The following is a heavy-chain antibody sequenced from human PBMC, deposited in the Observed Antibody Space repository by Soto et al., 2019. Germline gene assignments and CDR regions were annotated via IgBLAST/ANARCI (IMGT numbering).Heavy chain of an antibody. D-gene: IGHD3-3*01. CDR2: ISYDGSNK. Sequence: PGGSLRLSCAASGFTFSSYGVHWVRQAPGKGLEWVAVISYDGSNKYYADSVKGRFTTSRDNSKNTLYLQMNSLRAEDTAVYYCAKEARVYDFWSGYPAASYFDYWGQGTLVTVSS. CDR3: AKEARVYDFWSGYPAASYFDY. J-gene: IGHJ4*02. CDR1: GFTFSSYG. V-gene: IGHV3-30*18.